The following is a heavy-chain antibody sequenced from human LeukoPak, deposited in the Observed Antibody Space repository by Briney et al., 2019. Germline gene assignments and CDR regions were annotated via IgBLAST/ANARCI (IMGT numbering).Heavy chain of an antibody. J-gene: IGHJ4*02. V-gene: IGHV3-66*02. D-gene: IGHD1-26*01. CDR3: ARSWDARLNFDY. CDR2: IYSGGNT. CDR1: GFTISSNY. Sequence: RLSCAASGFTISSNYMNWVRQAPGKGLEWVSVIYSGGNTYYADSVTGRFTISRDNSKNTLYLQMNSLRDEDTAIYYCARSWDARLNFDYWGQGTLVTVSS.